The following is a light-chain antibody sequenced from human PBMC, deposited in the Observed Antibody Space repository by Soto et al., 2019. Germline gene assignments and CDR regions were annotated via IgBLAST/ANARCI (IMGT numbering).Light chain of an antibody. CDR1: SSNIGSNT. CDR2: SNN. V-gene: IGLV1-44*01. CDR3: AAWDDSLNGVV. J-gene: IGLJ2*01. Sequence: QPVLTQPPSASATPGQRVTISCSGGSSNIGSNTVNWYQQLPGTAPKLLIHSNNPRPSGVPDRFSGSKSGTSAALAISGLQSEDEADYYCAAWDDSLNGVVFGGGTKLTVL.